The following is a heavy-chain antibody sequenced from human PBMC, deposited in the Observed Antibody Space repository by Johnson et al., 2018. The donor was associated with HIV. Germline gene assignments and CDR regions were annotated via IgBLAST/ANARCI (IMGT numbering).Heavy chain of an antibody. CDR2: ISSSGSTI. CDR1: GFILSKAW. Sequence: QVQLVESGGGLVQPGGSLRLSCAASGFILSKAWMSWIRQAPGKGLEWVSYISSSGSTIYYADSVKGRFTVSRYNSKNTLYPQMNSLRAEDTAVYSCAKDQGTVPRRDDAFDIWGQGTVVTVSS. V-gene: IGHV3-11*04. J-gene: IGHJ3*02. D-gene: IGHD4-17*01. CDR3: AKDQGTVPRRDDAFDI.